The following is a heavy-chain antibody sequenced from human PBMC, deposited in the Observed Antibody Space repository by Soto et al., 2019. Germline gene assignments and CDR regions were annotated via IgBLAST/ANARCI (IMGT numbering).Heavy chain of an antibody. D-gene: IGHD4-17*01. V-gene: IGHV1-69*12. CDR2: IIPIFGTA. CDR1: GGTFSSYA. Sequence: QVQLVQSGAEVKKPGSSVKVSCKASGGTFSSYAISWVRQAPGQGLEWMGGIIPIFGTANYAQKFQGRVTITADESTSTAYMERGNLSSEYTAVYYCATPTVPPRYWYFDLWGRGPLVTVSS. J-gene: IGHJ2*01. CDR3: ATPTVPPRYWYFDL.